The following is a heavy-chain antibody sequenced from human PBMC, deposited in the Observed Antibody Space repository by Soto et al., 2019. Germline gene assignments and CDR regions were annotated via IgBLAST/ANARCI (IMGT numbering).Heavy chain of an antibody. CDR3: ALYCGGDCYSFYYYGMDV. D-gene: IGHD2-21*02. V-gene: IGHV1-18*01. J-gene: IGHJ6*02. Sequence: QVQLVQSGAEVKKPGASVKVSCKASGYTFTSYGISWVRQAPGQGLEGMGWISAYTGNTNYAQKLQGRVTMTTHTSTSTAYMERRSLRSDDTAVYYCALYCGGDCYSFYYYGMDVWCQGTTVTVSS. CDR2: ISAYTGNT. CDR1: GYTFTSYG.